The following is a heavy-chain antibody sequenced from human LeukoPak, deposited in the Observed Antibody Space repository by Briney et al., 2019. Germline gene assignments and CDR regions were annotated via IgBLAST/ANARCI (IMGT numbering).Heavy chain of an antibody. V-gene: IGHV1-24*01. CDR2: FDPEDGET. Sequence: ASVKVSSKVSGYTLTELSMHWVRQAPGKGLEWMGGFDPEDGETIYAQKFQGRVTMTEDTSTDTAYMELSSLRSEDTAVYYCATLARWVVAAGGANYWGQGTLVTVSS. CDR1: GYTLTELS. CDR3: ATLARWVVAAGGANY. J-gene: IGHJ4*02. D-gene: IGHD2-15*01.